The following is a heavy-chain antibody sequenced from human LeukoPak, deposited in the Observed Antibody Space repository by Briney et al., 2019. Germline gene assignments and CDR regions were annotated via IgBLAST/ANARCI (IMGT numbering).Heavy chain of an antibody. V-gene: IGHV4-39*01. D-gene: IGHD3-10*01. CDR3: ARRGVKDYYGMDV. CDR2: IYYSGST. CDR1: GGSISSSSYY. Sequence: PSETLSLTCTVSGGSISSSSYYWGWIRQPPGKGLEWIGSIYYSGSTYYNPSLKSRVTISVDTSKNQFSLKLSSVTAADTAVYYCARRGVKDYYGMDVWGQGTTVTVSS. J-gene: IGHJ6*02.